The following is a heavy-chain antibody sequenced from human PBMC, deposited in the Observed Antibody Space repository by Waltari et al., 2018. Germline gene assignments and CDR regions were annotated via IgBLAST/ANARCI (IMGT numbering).Heavy chain of an antibody. CDR1: GTSIMANS. V-gene: IGHV4-39*07. J-gene: IGHJ4*01. D-gene: IGHD3-22*01. CDR2: RYYNGST. Sequence: QLQLQESGPGLVKPSETLSVTCTVSGTSIMANSWGGIRQSPGKGLEWIGTRYYNGSTVLNPSLKSRVTISVDTSKNRFSLKMTSVTAADTAVYYCARDFFDSISYFSASAFDFWGQGNSVTVSS. CDR3: ARDFFDSISYFSASAFDF.